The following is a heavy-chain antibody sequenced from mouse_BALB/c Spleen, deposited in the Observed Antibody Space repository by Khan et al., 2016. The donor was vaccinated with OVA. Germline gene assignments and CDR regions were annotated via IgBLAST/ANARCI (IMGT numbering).Heavy chain of an antibody. D-gene: IGHD2-10*01. CDR2: IWSDGST. J-gene: IGHJ4*01. V-gene: IGHV2-6-1*01. Sequence: QVQLKESGPGLVAPSQSLSITCTISGFSLTNYGVHWVRQPPGKGLEWLVVIWSDGSTTYNSALKSRLTITKDNSKSQVFLKMNSLQSEDTAVYICARQPYYHYNIMDYWGKGTSVTVSS. CDR3: ARQPYYHYNIMDY. CDR1: GFSLTNYG.